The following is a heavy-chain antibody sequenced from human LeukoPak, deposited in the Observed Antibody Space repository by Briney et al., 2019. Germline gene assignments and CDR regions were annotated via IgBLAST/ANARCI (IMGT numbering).Heavy chain of an antibody. J-gene: IGHJ4*02. CDR2: IRSQAYGGAT. D-gene: IGHD3-3*01. Sequence: GGSLRLSCTASGFTFGDYAMNWFRQAPGKGLEWVGFIRSQAYGGATEYAASVKGRFTISRDDSKTIAYLQMNSLRAEDTAVYYCARDAGGEDFWSGYDYWGQGTLVTVSS. CDR3: ARDAGGEDFWSGYDY. V-gene: IGHV3-49*03. CDR1: GFTFGDYA.